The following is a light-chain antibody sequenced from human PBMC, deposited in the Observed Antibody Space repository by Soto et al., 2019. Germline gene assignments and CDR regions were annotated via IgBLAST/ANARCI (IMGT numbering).Light chain of an antibody. CDR2: AAS. CDR1: QGISND. J-gene: IGKJ1*01. Sequence: DIQMTQSPASLSASVGDRVTITCRASQGISNDVAWYQQKPGKVPKLLIYAASNLQSGVQSRFSGSGSGTHFTLTISSLQPEDVATYYCQQYNRAQWTCGQGTKVEIK. CDR3: QQYNRAQWT. V-gene: IGKV1-27*01.